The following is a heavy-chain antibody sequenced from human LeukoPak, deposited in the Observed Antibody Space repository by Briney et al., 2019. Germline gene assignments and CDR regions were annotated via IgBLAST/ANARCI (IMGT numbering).Heavy chain of an antibody. D-gene: IGHD3-16*01. CDR3: ARSKWGYFDY. Sequence: SETLSLTCAVYGGSFSGYYWSWIRQPPGKGLEWIGEINHSGSTYYNPSLKSRVTISVDTSKNQFSLKLSSVTAADTAVYYCARSKWGYFDYWGQGTLVTVSS. CDR2: INHSGST. J-gene: IGHJ4*02. V-gene: IGHV4-34*09. CDR1: GGSFSGYY.